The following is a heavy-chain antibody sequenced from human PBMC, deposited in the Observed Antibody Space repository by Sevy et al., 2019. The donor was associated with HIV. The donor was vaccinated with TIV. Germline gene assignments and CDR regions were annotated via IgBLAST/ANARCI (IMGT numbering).Heavy chain of an antibody. CDR3: ARRYFDV. Sequence: GGSLRLSCAASGFTFSYFSMHWVRQAQGKGLEWVANIRQDGNEIYYADSVKGRFTISRDNAMQSLYLEMNNLRVEDSGIYYCARRYFDVWGQGTLVTVSS. CDR1: GFTFSYFS. D-gene: IGHD3-16*02. J-gene: IGHJ4*02. V-gene: IGHV3-7*01. CDR2: IRQDGNEI.